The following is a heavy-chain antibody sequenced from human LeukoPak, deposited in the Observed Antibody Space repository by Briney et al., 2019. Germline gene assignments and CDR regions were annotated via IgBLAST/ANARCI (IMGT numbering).Heavy chain of an antibody. D-gene: IGHD3-22*01. V-gene: IGHV4-4*07. CDR1: GGSISSYY. J-gene: IGHJ4*02. Sequence: SETLSLTCTVSGGSISSYYWRWIRQPAGKGLEWIGRIYTSGSTNYNPSLKSRVTMSADTSKNQFSLKLSSVAAADTDVYYCARASDYYGSSGYYNDYWGQGTLVTVSS. CDR2: IYTSGST. CDR3: ARASDYYGSSGYYNDY.